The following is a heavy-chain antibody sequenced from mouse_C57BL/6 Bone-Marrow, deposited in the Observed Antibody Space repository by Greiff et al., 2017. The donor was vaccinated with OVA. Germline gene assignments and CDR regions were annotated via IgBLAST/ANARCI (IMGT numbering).Heavy chain of an antibody. D-gene: IGHD3-2*02. CDR2: IDPSDSYT. CDR1: GYTFTSYW. J-gene: IGHJ3*01. CDR3: ASEGRLRPFAY. Sequence: VQLQQPGAELVKPGASVKLSCKASGYTFTSYWMQWVKQRPGQGLEWIGEIDPSDSYTNYNQKFKGKATVTVDTSSSTAYMQLSSLTSEDSAFYYCASEGRLRPFAYWGQGTLVTVSA. V-gene: IGHV1-50*01.